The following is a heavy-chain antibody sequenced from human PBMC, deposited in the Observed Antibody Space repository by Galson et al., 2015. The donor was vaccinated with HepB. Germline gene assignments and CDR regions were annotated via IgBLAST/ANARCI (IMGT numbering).Heavy chain of an antibody. J-gene: IGHJ2*01. D-gene: IGHD3-16*01. CDR3: ARVPRGSYWYFDL. CDR1: GLTFSSYS. Sequence: SLRLSCAASGLTFSSYSMNWVRQAPGKGLEWVSYISSSSSTIYYADSVKGRFTISRDNAKNSLYLQMNSLRDEDTAVYYCARVPRGSYWYFDLWGRGTLVTASS. CDR2: ISSSSSTI. V-gene: IGHV3-48*02.